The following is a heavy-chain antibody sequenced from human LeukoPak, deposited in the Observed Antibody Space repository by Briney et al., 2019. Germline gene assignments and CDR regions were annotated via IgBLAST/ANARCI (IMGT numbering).Heavy chain of an antibody. Sequence: GGSLRLSCAASGFTFSSYEMDWVRRAPGKGLEWVSYIGSSGGSRYYADSVKGRFTSSRDNAKNSLYLQMNSLRVEDTAVYYCARENGDAFDIWGQGTMVSVSS. D-gene: IGHD2-8*01. V-gene: IGHV3-48*03. CDR3: ARENGDAFDI. J-gene: IGHJ3*02. CDR1: GFTFSSYE. CDR2: IGSSGGSR.